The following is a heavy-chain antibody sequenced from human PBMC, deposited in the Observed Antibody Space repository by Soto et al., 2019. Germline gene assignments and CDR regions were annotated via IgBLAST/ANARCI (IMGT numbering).Heavy chain of an antibody. CDR3: AREEERMLHGMDV. CDR2: ISSSGSTI. Sequence: GGSLRLSCAASGFTFSSYEMNWVRQAPGKGLEWVSYISSSGSTIYYADSVKGRFTISRDNAKNTLYLQMNSLRAEDTAVYYCAREEERMLHGMDVWGQGTTVTVSS. V-gene: IGHV3-48*03. D-gene: IGHD2-8*01. CDR1: GFTFSSYE. J-gene: IGHJ6*02.